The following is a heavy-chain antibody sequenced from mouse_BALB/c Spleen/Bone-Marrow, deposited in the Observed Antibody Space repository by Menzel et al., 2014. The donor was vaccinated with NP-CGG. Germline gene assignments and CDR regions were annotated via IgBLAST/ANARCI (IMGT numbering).Heavy chain of an antibody. V-gene: IGHV1-54*01. CDR1: GYAFTNYL. J-gene: IGHJ2*01. CDR3: ARRELGEFDY. CDR2: INPGSGGT. Sequence: QLQQSGAELVRPGTSVKVSCKASGYAFTNYLIEWVKQRPGQGLEWIGVINPGSGGTNYNKKFKGKATLTADKSSSTAYMQLSSLTSDDSAVYFCARRELGEFDYWGQGTTLTVSS. D-gene: IGHD4-1*01.